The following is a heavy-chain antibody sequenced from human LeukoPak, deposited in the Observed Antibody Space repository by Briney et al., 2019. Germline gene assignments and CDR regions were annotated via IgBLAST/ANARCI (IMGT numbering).Heavy chain of an antibody. J-gene: IGHJ4*02. V-gene: IGHV3-66*01. CDR2: TYTSGYT. D-gene: IGHD2-15*01. CDR3: ARDHCSGGTCYSGGY. Sequence: GGSLRLSCAASGFTVSSNYMSWVRQAPGKGLEWVSVTYTSGYTYYAEAVKDRFTISRDNSKNTLYLQMNSLRVEDTAIYYCARDHCSGGTCYSGGYWGQGTLVTVSS. CDR1: GFTVSSNY.